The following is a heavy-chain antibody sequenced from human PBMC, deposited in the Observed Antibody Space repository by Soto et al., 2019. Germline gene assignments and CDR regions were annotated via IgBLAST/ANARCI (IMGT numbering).Heavy chain of an antibody. J-gene: IGHJ2*01. CDR2: ISAYNGNT. CDR1: GYTFTSYG. CDR3: ARVVFAISRYFDWFLPRPYWYFDL. V-gene: IGHV1-18*01. Sequence: QVQLVQSGAEVKKPGASVKVSCKASGYTFTSYGISWVRQAPGQGLEWMGWISAYNGNTNYAQKLQGRVTMTTDTSTSTGYMERRSLRSDDTAVYYCARVVFAISRYFDWFLPRPYWYFDLWGRGTLVTVSS. D-gene: IGHD3-9*01.